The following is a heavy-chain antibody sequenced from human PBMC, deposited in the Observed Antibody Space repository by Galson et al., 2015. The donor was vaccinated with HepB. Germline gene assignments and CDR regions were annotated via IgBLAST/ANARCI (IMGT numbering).Heavy chain of an antibody. CDR2: VSSRAHSYST. CDR3: TAKLDTAASFDD. J-gene: IGHJ4*02. D-gene: IGHD5-18*01. Sequence: SLRLSCAASGFSFSGSDMHWVRRAPGRGLEWVGHVSSRAHSYSTDYAESVKGRFTISRDDSTNTAYLHLKSLKIEDTAFHYCTAKLDTAASFDDWGQGTLVTVSS. CDR1: GFSFSGSD. V-gene: IGHV3-73*01.